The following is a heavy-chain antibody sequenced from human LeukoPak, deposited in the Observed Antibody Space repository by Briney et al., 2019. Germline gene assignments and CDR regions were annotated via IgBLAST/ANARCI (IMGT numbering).Heavy chain of an antibody. V-gene: IGHV1-2*02. Sequence: ASVKVSCNASGYTFTGYYMHWVRQAPGQGLEWMGWINPNSGGTNYAQKFQGRVTMTRDTSISTAYMELSRLRSDDTAVYYCARMYYYDSSGYTVWGQGTMVTVSS. CDR3: ARMYYYDSSGYTV. J-gene: IGHJ3*01. D-gene: IGHD3-22*01. CDR1: GYTFTGYY. CDR2: INPNSGGT.